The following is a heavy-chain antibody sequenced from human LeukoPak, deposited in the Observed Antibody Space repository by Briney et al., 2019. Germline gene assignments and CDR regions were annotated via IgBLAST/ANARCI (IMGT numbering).Heavy chain of an antibody. Sequence: PGGSLRLSCVASRFTFSSYWIHWVRQDPGKGLVWVSYISPDGSTTRYADSVKGRFTISRDNAKNSLYLQMNSLRAEDTAVYYCAREMGSSGWSYWGQGTLVTVSS. J-gene: IGHJ4*02. D-gene: IGHD6-19*01. CDR3: AREMGSSGWSY. CDR1: RFTFSSYW. CDR2: ISPDGSTT. V-gene: IGHV3-74*01.